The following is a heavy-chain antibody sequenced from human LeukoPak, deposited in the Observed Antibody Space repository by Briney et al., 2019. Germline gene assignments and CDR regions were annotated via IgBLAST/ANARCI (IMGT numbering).Heavy chain of an antibody. Sequence: SETLSLTCTVSGGSISSSYWSWIRQPPGKGLEWIGYIYYTGSTNYNPSLKSRVTISVDTSKNQFSLNLSSVTAADTAVYYCARHFPYSPPGNWGQGTLVPVFS. CDR2: IYYTGST. CDR3: ARHFPYSPPGN. D-gene: IGHD6-13*01. J-gene: IGHJ4*02. V-gene: IGHV4-59*08. CDR1: GGSISSSY.